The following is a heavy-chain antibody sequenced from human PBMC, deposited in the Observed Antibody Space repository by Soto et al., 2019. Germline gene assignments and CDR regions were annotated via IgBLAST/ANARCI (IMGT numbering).Heavy chain of an antibody. Sequence: PSETLSLTXAVYGGSFSGYYWGWIRQPPGKGLEWIGEINHSGSTNYNPSLKSRVTISVDTSKNQFSLKLSSVTAADTAVYYCARAVVVAXXXXDYGMDVXGXGTTVTVSS. V-gene: IGHV4-34*01. CDR1: GGSFSGYY. CDR2: INHSGST. J-gene: IGHJ6*04. CDR3: ARAVVVAXXXXDYGMDV. D-gene: IGHD2-15*01.